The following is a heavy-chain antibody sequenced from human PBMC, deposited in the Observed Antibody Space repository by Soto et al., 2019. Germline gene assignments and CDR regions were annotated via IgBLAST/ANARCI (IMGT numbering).Heavy chain of an antibody. CDR1: GGSISSSSYY. D-gene: IGHD4-17*01. J-gene: IGHJ4*02. V-gene: IGHV4-39*01. Sequence: PSETLSLTCTVSGGSISSSSYYWGWIRQPPGKGLEWIGTIYYSGSTYYNPSLKSRVTISVDTSKNQFSLKLSSVTAADTAVYYCARLDYGDYTIYWGQGTLVTSPQ. CDR3: ARLDYGDYTIY. CDR2: IYYSGST.